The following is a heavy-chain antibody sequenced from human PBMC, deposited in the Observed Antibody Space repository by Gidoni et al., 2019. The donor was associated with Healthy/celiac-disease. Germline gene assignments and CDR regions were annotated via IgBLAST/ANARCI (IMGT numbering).Heavy chain of an antibody. V-gene: IGHV3-23*01. J-gene: IGHJ4*02. CDR2: SSGSGGST. CDR1: GCTFSSDA. D-gene: IGHD3-3*01. CDR3: AKDTTIFGVVPLGY. Sequence: EVQLLESGGGLVQPGGSLRLYCAASGCTFSSDAMSWVRQAPGKGLEWVSASSGSGGSTYYAYSVKGRFTISRDNSKNTLYLQMNSLRAEDTAVYYCAKDTTIFGVVPLGYWGQGTLVTVSS.